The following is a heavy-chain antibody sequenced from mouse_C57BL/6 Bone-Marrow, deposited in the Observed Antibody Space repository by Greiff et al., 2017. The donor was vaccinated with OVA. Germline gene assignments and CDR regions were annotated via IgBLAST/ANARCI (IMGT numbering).Heavy chain of an antibody. V-gene: IGHV5-17*01. J-gene: IGHJ3*01. CDR1: GFTFSDYG. CDR3: ARRWLLAY. D-gene: IGHD2-3*01. CDR2: ISSGSSTI. Sequence: EVKLQESGGGLVKPGGSLKLSCAASGFTFSDYGMHWVRQAPEKGLEWVAYISSGSSTIYYADTVKGRFTISRDNDKNTLFLQMTSLRSEDTAMYYCARRWLLAYWGQGTLVTVSA.